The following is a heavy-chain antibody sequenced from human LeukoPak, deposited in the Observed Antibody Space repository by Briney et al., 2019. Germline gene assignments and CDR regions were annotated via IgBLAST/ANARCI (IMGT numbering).Heavy chain of an antibody. V-gene: IGHV4-30-4*08. CDR3: ASTYSGVSWYYFDY. D-gene: IGHD1-26*01. CDR1: GGSISGGDYY. Sequence: PSQTLSLTCTVSGGSISGGDYYWSWIRQSPGKGLEWIGYIYYSGSTYYNPSLKSRFTISLDTSKNQFSLKLSSVTAADTAVYYCASTYSGVSWYYFDYWGQGTQVTVSS. CDR2: IYYSGST. J-gene: IGHJ4*02.